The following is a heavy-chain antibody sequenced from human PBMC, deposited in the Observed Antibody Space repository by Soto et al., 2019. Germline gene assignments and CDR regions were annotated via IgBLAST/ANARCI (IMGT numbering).Heavy chain of an antibody. Sequence: SQTLSLTCAISGDSVSSNSAGWNWIRQSPSRGLEWLGRTHYKSKWNNDYALSVKSRITINPDTSKNQFSLHLYSVTPEDTAVYYCTGITWFRGMDVWGQGTPVTVSS. CDR2: THYKSKWNN. D-gene: IGHD3-10*01. CDR1: GDSVSSNSAG. J-gene: IGHJ6*02. V-gene: IGHV6-1*01. CDR3: TGITWFRGMDV.